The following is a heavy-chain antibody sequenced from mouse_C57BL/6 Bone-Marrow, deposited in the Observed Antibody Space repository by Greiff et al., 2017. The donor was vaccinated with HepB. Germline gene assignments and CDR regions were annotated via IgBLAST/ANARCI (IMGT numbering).Heavy chain of an antibody. V-gene: IGHV1-59*01. CDR3: ASGELGLFDY. D-gene: IGHD4-1*01. J-gene: IGHJ2*01. CDR2: IDPSDSYT. CDR1: GYTFTSYW. Sequence: QVQLKQPGAELVRPGTSVKLSCKASGYTFTSYWMHWVKQRPGQGLEWIGVIDPSDSYTNYNQKFKGKATLTVDTSSSTAYMQLSSLTSEDSAVYYCASGELGLFDYWGQGTTLTVSS.